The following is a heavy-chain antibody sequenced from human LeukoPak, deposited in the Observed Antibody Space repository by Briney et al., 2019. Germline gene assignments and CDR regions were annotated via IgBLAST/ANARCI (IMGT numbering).Heavy chain of an antibody. J-gene: IGHJ3*02. Sequence: SETLSLTCAVSGYSITSGYDWVWLRQPPGKGPGWIGDIKHSGNTYYNPSLQSRLTMSLDTSKNQLSLTLTSMTAADTAVYYCARVGGYNAFDIWGQGTMVTVSS. D-gene: IGHD3-16*02. CDR1: GYSITSGYD. CDR2: IKHSGNT. V-gene: IGHV4-38-2*01. CDR3: ARVGGYNAFDI.